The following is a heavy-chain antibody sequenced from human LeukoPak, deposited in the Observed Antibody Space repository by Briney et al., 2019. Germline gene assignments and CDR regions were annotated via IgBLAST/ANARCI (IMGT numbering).Heavy chain of an antibody. CDR1: GGSISSSSYY. J-gene: IGHJ4*02. CDR2: IYYSGST. V-gene: IGHV4-39*07. Sequence: PSETLSLTCTVSGGSISSSSYYWGWIRQPPGKGLEWIGSIYYSGSTYYNPSLKSRVTISVDASKNQFSLKLSSVTAADTAVYYCARNVGGSSGWYRAGFDYWGQGTLVTVSS. D-gene: IGHD6-19*01. CDR3: ARNVGGSSGWYRAGFDY.